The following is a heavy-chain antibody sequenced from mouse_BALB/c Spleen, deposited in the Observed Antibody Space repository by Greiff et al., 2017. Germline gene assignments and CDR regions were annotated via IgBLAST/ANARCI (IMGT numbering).Heavy chain of an antibody. Sequence: EVQLQQSGPELEKPGASVKISCKASGYSFTGYNMNWVKQSNGKSLEWIGNIDPYYGGTSYNQKFKDKATLTADKSSSTAYMQLSSLTSEDSAVYYCARKEVYYYGSSHWYFDVWGAGTTVTVSS. CDR2: IDPYYGGT. CDR3: ARKEVYYYGSSHWYFDV. D-gene: IGHD1-1*01. J-gene: IGHJ1*01. V-gene: IGHV1S135*01. CDR1: GYSFTGYN.